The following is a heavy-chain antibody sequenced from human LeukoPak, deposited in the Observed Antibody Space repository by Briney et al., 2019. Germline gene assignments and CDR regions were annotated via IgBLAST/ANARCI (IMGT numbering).Heavy chain of an antibody. CDR2: ISAYKGST. D-gene: IGHD5-12*01. CDR3: ARDVTPSIVATIGIDY. CDR1: GYTFTGYG. Sequence: ASVKVSCKASGYTFTGYGIIWVRQAPGQGLEWLGWISAYKGSTKYPQMFQGRVTVTTDTSTSTAYMELRSLRSDDTAVYYCARDVTPSIVATIGIDYWGQGTLVTVSS. V-gene: IGHV1-18*01. J-gene: IGHJ4*02.